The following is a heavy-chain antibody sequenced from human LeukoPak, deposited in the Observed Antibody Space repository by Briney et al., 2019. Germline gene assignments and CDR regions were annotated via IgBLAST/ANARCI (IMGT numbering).Heavy chain of an antibody. D-gene: IGHD3-3*01. CDR2: ISVSGNT. Sequence: GGSLRLSCAASGFTFSSYAMSWVRQAPGKGLEWVSAISVSGNTFYADSVKGRFTISRDNSKNTLYLQMNSLRAEDTAVYYCARRCPHYYDFWSGYYGPYPDYYFDYWGQGTLVTVSS. J-gene: IGHJ4*02. CDR1: GFTFSSYA. V-gene: IGHV3-23*01. CDR3: ARRCPHYYDFWSGYYGPYPDYYFDY.